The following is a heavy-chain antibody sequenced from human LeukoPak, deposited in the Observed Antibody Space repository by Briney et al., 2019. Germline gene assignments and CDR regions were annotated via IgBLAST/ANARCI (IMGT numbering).Heavy chain of an antibody. Sequence: ASVKVSCKASGYTFTTYGISWVRQAPGQGLEWMGWIGAYTGNTNYAQKFQGRVTMTTDTSTSTAYMELRSLRSDDTAMYYCARDTYYYDSSGFFDYWGQGTLVTVSS. V-gene: IGHV1-18*01. D-gene: IGHD3-22*01. J-gene: IGHJ4*02. CDR3: ARDTYYYDSSGFFDY. CDR1: GYTFTTYG. CDR2: IGAYTGNT.